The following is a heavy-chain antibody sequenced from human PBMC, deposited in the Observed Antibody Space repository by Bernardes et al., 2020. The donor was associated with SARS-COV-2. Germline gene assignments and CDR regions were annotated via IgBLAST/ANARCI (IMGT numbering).Heavy chain of an antibody. Sequence: SETLSLTCTVSGGSISSSSYYWGWIRQPPGKGLEWIGSIYYSGSTYYNPSLKSRVTISVDTSKNQFSLKLSSVTAADTAVYYCARHIMASITSCGVVRAGNGCDRWGRGTLVTVSS. CDR1: GGSISSSSYY. V-gene: IGHV4-39*01. J-gene: IGHJ5*02. CDR2: IYYSGST. CDR3: ARHIMASITSCGVVRAGNGCDR. D-gene: IGHD3-3*01.